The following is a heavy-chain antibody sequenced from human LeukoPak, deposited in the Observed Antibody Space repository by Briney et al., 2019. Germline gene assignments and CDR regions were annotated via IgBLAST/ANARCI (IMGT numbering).Heavy chain of an antibody. D-gene: IGHD2-15*01. CDR3: ARDCSGGSCYSWRGLGS. V-gene: IGHV1-8*01. Sequence: GASVTVSCKASGYTFSRYGISWVRQATGQGLEWMGWMNPNSGNTGYAQKFQGRVTMTRNTSISTAYMELSSLRSEDTAVYYCARDCSGGSCYSWRGLGSWGQGTLVTVSS. CDR1: GYTFSRYG. J-gene: IGHJ4*02. CDR2: MNPNSGNT.